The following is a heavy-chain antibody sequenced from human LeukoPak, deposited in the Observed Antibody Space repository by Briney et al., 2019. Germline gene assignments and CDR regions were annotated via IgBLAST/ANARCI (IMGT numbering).Heavy chain of an antibody. CDR1: GGTFSSYA. CDR3: ARDVFRGGSCCGFDP. CDR2: IIPIFGTA. D-gene: IGHD2-15*01. J-gene: IGHJ5*02. V-gene: IGHV1-69*01. Sequence: ASVKVSCKASGGTFSSYAISWVRQAPGQGLELMGGIIPIFGTANYAQKFQGRVTITADESTSTAYMELSSLRSEDTAVYYCARDVFRGGSCCGFDPWGQGTLVTVSS.